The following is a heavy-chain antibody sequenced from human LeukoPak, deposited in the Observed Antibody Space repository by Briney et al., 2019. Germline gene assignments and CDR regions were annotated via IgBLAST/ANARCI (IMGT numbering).Heavy chain of an antibody. V-gene: IGHV3-7*03. CDR2: IKQDGSEK. J-gene: IGHJ4*02. D-gene: IGHD3-10*01. CDR1: GFTFSSYW. CDR3: ARASRITMVRD. Sequence: PGGSLRLSCAASGFTFSSYWMSWVRQAPGKGLEWVANIKQDGSEKYYVDSVKGRFTISRDNSKNTLYLQMNSLRAEDTAVYYCARASRITMVRDWGQGTLVTVSS.